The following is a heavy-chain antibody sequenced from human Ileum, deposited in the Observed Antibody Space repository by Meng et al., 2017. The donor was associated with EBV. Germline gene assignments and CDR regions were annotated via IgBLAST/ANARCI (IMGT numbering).Heavy chain of an antibody. CDR2: INHSGST. V-gene: IGHV4-34*02. Sequence: GRLQPGGAVLLKPWGTLSLTCVVYGGFFSGSYWSWIRQAPGKGLEWIGEINHSGSTNYNPSLKSRVTISVDTSKNQFSLKLTSVTAADTAVYYCAREARSSGYHPGIGPWGQGTLVTVSS. J-gene: IGHJ5*02. CDR1: GGFFSGSY. CDR3: AREARSSGYHPGIGP. D-gene: IGHD3-22*01.